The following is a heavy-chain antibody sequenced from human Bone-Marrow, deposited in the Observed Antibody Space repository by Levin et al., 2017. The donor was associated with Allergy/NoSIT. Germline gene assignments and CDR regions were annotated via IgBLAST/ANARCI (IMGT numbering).Heavy chain of an antibody. CDR3: ARLDGYSFDY. CDR1: CGSISSSGYH. D-gene: IGHD1-1*01. CDR2: ISYRGST. V-gene: IGHV4-31*03. J-gene: IGHJ4*02. Sequence: SPTLSLPCTVSCGSISSSGYHWTWIRQYPNKGLEWIGYISYRGSTYFNPSLKSRLTMSIDTSEQHFSLNLTSVSAADTAIYYCARLDGYSFDYWGQGALVTVSS.